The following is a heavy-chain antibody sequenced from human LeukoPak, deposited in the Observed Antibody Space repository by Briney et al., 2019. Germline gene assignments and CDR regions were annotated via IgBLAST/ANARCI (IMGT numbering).Heavy chain of an antibody. D-gene: IGHD5-24*01. J-gene: IGHJ4*02. CDR1: GGSLSGYY. CDR2: INHSGST. V-gene: IGHV4-34*01. CDR3: ARATRLQAGGYYFDY. Sequence: SETLSLTCAVYGGSLSGYYWSWIRQPPGKGLEWIGEINHSGSTNYNPSLKSRVTISVDTSKNQFSLKLSSVTAADTAVYYCARATRLQAGGYYFDYWGQGTLVTVSS.